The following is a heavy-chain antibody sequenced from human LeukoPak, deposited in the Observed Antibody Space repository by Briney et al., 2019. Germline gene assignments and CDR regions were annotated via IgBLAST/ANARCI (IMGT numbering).Heavy chain of an antibody. CDR3: ASKSLGA. J-gene: IGHJ5*02. Sequence: GASVKVSCKASGYTFTGYYMHWVRQAPGQGLEWMGWINPNSGGTNYAPRFQGRVTMTRDTSVSTAFMELSRLTSDDTAVYYCASKSLGAWGQGTPVTVSS. V-gene: IGHV1-2*02. CDR1: GYTFTGYY. D-gene: IGHD3-3*02. CDR2: INPNSGGT.